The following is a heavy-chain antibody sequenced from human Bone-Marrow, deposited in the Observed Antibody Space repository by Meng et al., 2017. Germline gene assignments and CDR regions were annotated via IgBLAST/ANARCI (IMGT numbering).Heavy chain of an antibody. Sequence: SLKISCEGSGFTFDNCAMHWVRQAPGKGLEWVSGINWNSGSIGYADSVKGRFTISRDNAQNSLYLQMNSLRADDMALYYCAKDRAYDFWSGAHAFDIWGQGTMVTVSS. V-gene: IGHV3-9*03. CDR2: INWNSGSI. J-gene: IGHJ3*02. CDR1: GFTFDNCA. D-gene: IGHD3-3*01. CDR3: AKDRAYDFWSGAHAFDI.